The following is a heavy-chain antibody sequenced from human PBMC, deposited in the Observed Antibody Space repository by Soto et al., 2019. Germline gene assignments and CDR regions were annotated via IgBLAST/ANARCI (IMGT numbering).Heavy chain of an antibody. CDR1: GGSISSSSYY. Sequence: SETLSLTCTVSGGSISSSSYYWGWIRQPPGKGLEWIGSIYYSGSTYYNPSLKSRVTISVDTSKNQFSLKLSSVTAADTAVYYCARRSGWFGGIDYWGQGTLVTVSS. V-gene: IGHV4-39*01. CDR3: ARRSGWFGGIDY. J-gene: IGHJ4*02. D-gene: IGHD3-10*01. CDR2: IYYSGST.